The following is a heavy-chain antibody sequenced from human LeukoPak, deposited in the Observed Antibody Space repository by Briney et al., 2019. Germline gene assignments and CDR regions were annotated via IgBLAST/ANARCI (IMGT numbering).Heavy chain of an antibody. J-gene: IGHJ3*02. CDR3: ARGAILRYSGSYPTFHAFDI. V-gene: IGHV3-48*01. D-gene: IGHD1-26*01. CDR1: RFTFSTYS. CDR2: ISSSSSSI. Sequence: GGSLRLSCAASRFTFSTYSMNWVRQAPGKGLEWVSYISSSSSSIYYADSVKGRFTISRDNSKNTLYLQMNSLRAADTAVYYCARGAILRYSGSYPTFHAFDIWGQGTMVTVSS.